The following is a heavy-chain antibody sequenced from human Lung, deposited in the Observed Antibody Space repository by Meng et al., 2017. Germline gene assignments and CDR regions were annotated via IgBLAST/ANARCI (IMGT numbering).Heavy chain of an antibody. CDR1: GGSISSRNYY. CDR3: ARGQKGYFDL. CDR2: IYNSGST. Sequence: AQLQASGPGLVKPQQTLSLTCTFSGGSISSRNYYWRWIRQPPGKGLEWSGHIYNSGSTYYNPSLKSRITISVDTSKNQFSLKLSSVTAADTAVYYCARGQKGYFDLWGRGTLVTVSS. V-gene: IGHV4-30-4*01. J-gene: IGHJ2*01.